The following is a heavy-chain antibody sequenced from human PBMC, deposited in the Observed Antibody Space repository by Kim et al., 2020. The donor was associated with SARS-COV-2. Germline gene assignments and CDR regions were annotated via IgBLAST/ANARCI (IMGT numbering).Heavy chain of an antibody. V-gene: IGHV3-30*04. J-gene: IGHJ4*02. Sequence: GGSLRLSCEASGMTFSSHAMNWVRQAPGKGLEWVTVISYDGRTKYNADSVKGRFTISRDNSRNALYLQMNTLRPEDTAVYFCARGRLTTAFSPIDFWGQGTLVTVSS. D-gene: IGHD3-22*01. CDR2: ISYDGRTK. CDR3: ARGRLTTAFSPIDF. CDR1: GMTFSSHA.